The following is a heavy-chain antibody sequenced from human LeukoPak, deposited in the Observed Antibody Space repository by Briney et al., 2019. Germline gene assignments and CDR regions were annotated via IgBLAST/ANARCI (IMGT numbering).Heavy chain of an antibody. J-gene: IGHJ3*02. D-gene: IGHD5-18*01. CDR1: GGSFSGYY. CDR2: INHSGST. V-gene: IGHV4-34*01. Sequence: SETLSLTCAVYGGSFSGYYWSWIRQPPGKGLEWIGEINHSGSTNYNPSLKSRVTTSVDTSKNQFSLKLSSVTAADTAVYYCARPGVGSGRYGAFDIWGQGTMVTVTS. CDR3: ARPGVGSGRYGAFDI.